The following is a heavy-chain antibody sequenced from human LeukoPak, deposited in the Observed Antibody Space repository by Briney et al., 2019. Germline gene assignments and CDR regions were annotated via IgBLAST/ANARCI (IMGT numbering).Heavy chain of an antibody. CDR3: ARRYNWNYVGPLDSPYNWFDP. Sequence: PGESLKISCKGSGYSFTSYWIGWVRQMPGKGLEWMGIIYPGDSDTRYSPSFQGQVTISADKSISTAYLQWSSLKASDTAMYYCARRYNWNYVGPLDSPYNWFDPWGQGTLVTVSS. CDR2: IYPGDSDT. CDR1: GYSFTSYW. D-gene: IGHD1-7*01. V-gene: IGHV5-51*01. J-gene: IGHJ5*02.